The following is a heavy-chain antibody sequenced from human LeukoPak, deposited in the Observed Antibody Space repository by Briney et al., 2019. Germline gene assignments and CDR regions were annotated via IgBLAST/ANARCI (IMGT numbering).Heavy chain of an antibody. Sequence: SETLSLTCTVSGGSISSGDYYWSWIRQPPGKGLEWIGYIYYSGSTYYNPSLKSRVTISVDTSKNQFSLKLSSVTAADTAVYYCARSFPQRAFDIWGQGAMVIVSS. CDR2: IYYSGST. D-gene: IGHD3-16*02. J-gene: IGHJ3*02. CDR1: GGSISSGDYY. CDR3: ARSFPQRAFDI. V-gene: IGHV4-30-4*08.